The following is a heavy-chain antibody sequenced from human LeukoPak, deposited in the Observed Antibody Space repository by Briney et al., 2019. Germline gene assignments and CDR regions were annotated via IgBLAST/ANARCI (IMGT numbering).Heavy chain of an antibody. D-gene: IGHD6-19*01. Sequence: GGSLRLSCAASGFTFSSYAMSWVRQAPGKGLEWVSTISGSGGTTYYADSVKGRFTISRDNSKNTLYLQMNSLRAEDTAVYYCAKDNGIAVAGTGDWFDPWGQGTLVTVSS. CDR1: GFTFSSYA. J-gene: IGHJ5*02. CDR3: AKDNGIAVAGTGDWFDP. V-gene: IGHV3-23*01. CDR2: ISGSGGTT.